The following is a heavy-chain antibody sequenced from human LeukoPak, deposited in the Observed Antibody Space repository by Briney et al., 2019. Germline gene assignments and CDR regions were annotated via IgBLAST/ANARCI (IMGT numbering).Heavy chain of an antibody. Sequence: SETLSLTRTVSGGSISSGGYYWSWIRQHPGKGLEWIGYIYYSGSTYYNPSLKSRVTISVDTSKNQFSLKLSSVTAADTAVYYCARVFRVVTRVDYWGQGTLVTVSS. CDR1: GGSISSGGYY. D-gene: IGHD4-23*01. CDR2: IYYSGST. J-gene: IGHJ4*02. CDR3: ARVFRVVTRVDY. V-gene: IGHV4-31*03.